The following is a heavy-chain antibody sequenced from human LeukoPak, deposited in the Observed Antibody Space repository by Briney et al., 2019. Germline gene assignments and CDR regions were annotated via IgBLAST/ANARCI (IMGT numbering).Heavy chain of an antibody. CDR1: GGSISSGSYY. V-gene: IGHV4-61*02. CDR2: IYTSGST. J-gene: IGHJ6*02. D-gene: IGHD2-2*01. CDR3: ARDGYQLPRGTYYGMDV. Sequence: SETLSLTCTVSGGSISSGSYYWRWVRQPAGKGLEWIVRIYTSGSTNYNPSLKSRVTISVDTSKNQFSLKLSSVTAADTAVYYCARDGYQLPRGTYYGMDVWGQGTTVTVSS.